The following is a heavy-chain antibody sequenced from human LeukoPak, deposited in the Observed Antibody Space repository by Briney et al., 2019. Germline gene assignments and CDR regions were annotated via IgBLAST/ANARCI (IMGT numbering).Heavy chain of an antibody. J-gene: IGHJ4*02. D-gene: IGHD2-15*01. Sequence: GGSLRLSCAASGFRFSNSWMYWVRQGPGKGPVWVSRMKTDGTRIEYADSVKGRFTISRDNPKNTLYLQMNSLRAEDTAVYYCAKDGPTYCSGGSCYPEYFDYWGQGTLVTVSS. V-gene: IGHV3-74*01. CDR2: MKTDGTRI. CDR1: GFRFSNSW. CDR3: AKDGPTYCSGGSCYPEYFDY.